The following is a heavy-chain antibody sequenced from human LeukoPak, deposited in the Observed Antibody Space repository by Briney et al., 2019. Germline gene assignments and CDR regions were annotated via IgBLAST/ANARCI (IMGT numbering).Heavy chain of an antibody. CDR2: FAADGST. Sequence: GGPLRLSCTASGFTFGSFAMSWIRQAPGKGLEWVSTFAADGSTYYADSVKGRLTISRDNSKNTLYLQLNSLRAEDTAVYYCARRVCSSSSCQYHWFDPWGQGTLVTVSS. CDR3: ARRVCSSSSCQYHWFDP. J-gene: IGHJ5*02. D-gene: IGHD2-2*01. CDR1: GFTFGSFA. V-gene: IGHV3-23*01.